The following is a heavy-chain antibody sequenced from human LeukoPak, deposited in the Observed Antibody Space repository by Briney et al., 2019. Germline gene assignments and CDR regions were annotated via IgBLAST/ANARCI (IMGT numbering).Heavy chain of an antibody. Sequence: PSGTLSLTCAVYGGSFSGYYWSWIRQPPGKGLEWIGEINHSGSTNYNPSLKSRVTISVDTSKNQFSLKLSSVTAADTAVYYCARGVANSSSWYFDYWGQGTLVTVSS. D-gene: IGHD6-13*01. CDR3: ARGVANSSSWYFDY. CDR1: GGSFSGYY. V-gene: IGHV4-34*01. J-gene: IGHJ4*02. CDR2: INHSGST.